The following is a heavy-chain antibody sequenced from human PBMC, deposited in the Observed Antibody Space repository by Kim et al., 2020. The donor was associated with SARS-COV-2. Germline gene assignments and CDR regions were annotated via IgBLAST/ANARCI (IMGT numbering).Heavy chain of an antibody. V-gene: IGHV1-58*01. Sequence: SVKVSCKASGFIFASSAVQWVRQARGQRLEWIGWIVVGSSNTTYAQKFQERVTITRDMFTSTAYMELSSLTSEDTAVYSAASYYYDMSADYWGQGTLVT. CDR1: GFIFASSA. J-gene: IGHJ4*02. CDR3: ASYYYDMSADY. CDR2: IVVGSSNT. D-gene: IGHD3-22*01.